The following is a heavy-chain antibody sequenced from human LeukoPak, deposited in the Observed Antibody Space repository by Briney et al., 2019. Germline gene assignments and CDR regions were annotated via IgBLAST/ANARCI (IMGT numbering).Heavy chain of an antibody. CDR1: GGSFSGYY. CDR2: INHSGST. Sequence: PSETLSLTCAVYGGSFSGYYWSWIRQPPGKGLEWIGEINHSGSTNYNPSLKSRVTISVDTSKNQFSLKLSSVTAADTAVYYCARQGYSSSSSFDYWGQGTLVTVSS. CDR3: ARQGYSSSSSFDY. J-gene: IGHJ4*02. V-gene: IGHV4-34*01. D-gene: IGHD6-13*01.